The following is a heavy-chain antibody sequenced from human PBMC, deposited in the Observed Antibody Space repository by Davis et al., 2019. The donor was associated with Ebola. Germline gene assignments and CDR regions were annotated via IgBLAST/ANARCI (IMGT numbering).Heavy chain of an antibody. J-gene: IGHJ4*02. Sequence: ASVKVSCKASGYTFTSYGISWVRQAPGQGLEWMGWISAYNGNTNYAQNFQDRVTMTTDTSTSTVYMELRSLRSDDTAVYYCARGSGYYPSYFDSWGQGTLVTVSS. CDR3: ARGSGYYPSYFDS. CDR2: ISAYNGNT. CDR1: GYTFTSYG. V-gene: IGHV1-18*01. D-gene: IGHD3-22*01.